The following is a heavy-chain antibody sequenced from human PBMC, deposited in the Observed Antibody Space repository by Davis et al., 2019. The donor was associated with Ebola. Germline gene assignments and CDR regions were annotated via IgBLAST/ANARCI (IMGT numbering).Heavy chain of an antibody. CDR1: GSTFSYYS. D-gene: IGHD6-6*01. V-gene: IGHV3-21*01. Sequence: GESLKISCAASGSTFSYYSMSWVRQTPGKGLEWVSSITGSSSYIYYADSVKGRFTISRDNAQNSLYLQMNSLRAEDTAVYYCARGHLGIAPRPEHDYWGQGNLVTVSS. J-gene: IGHJ4*02. CDR2: ITGSSSYI. CDR3: ARGHLGIAPRPEHDY.